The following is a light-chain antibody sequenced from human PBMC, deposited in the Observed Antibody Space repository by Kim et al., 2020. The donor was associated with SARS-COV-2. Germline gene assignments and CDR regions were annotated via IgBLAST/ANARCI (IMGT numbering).Light chain of an antibody. Sequence: LSPSVGDRVTITCRASQSISSWLAWYQQKPGKAPKILIYKASSLESGVPSRFSGSGSGTEFTLTISSLQPDDFATYYCQQYFSYSTFGQGTKLEI. V-gene: IGKV1-5*03. CDR1: QSISSW. CDR3: QQYFSYST. CDR2: KAS. J-gene: IGKJ2*01.